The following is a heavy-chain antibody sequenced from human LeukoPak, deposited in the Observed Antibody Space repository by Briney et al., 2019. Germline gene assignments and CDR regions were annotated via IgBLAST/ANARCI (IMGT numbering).Heavy chain of an antibody. Sequence: GESLKISCKGSGYSFTSYWIGWVRQMPGKVLEWMGIIYPGDSDTRYSPSFQGQVTISADKSISTAYLQWSSLKASDTAMYYCARTYYYESSVYYCPTYWFDPWGQGTLVTVSS. CDR3: ARTYYYESSVYYCPTYWFDP. CDR1: GYSFTSYW. D-gene: IGHD3-22*01. CDR2: IYPGDSDT. J-gene: IGHJ5*02. V-gene: IGHV5-51*01.